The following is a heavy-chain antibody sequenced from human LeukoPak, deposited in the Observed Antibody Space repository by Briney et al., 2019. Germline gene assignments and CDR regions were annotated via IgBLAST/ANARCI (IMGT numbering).Heavy chain of an antibody. D-gene: IGHD1-14*01. CDR3: AGDHYLALKY. Sequence: PSETLSLTCAVYAGSFSGYYWRWLRQPPGKGLEWIGENSPSGSTNYNPSLKSRVTISADTSKNQFSLKLTSLTAADTAVYYCAGDHYLALKYWGHGILVTVSS. J-gene: IGHJ4*01. CDR2: NSPSGST. CDR1: AGSFSGYY. V-gene: IGHV4-34*01.